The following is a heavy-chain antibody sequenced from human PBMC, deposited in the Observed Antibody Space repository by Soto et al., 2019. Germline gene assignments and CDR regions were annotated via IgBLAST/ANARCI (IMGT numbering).Heavy chain of an antibody. CDR2: ISYDGSNK. D-gene: IGHD3-10*01. CDR3: AKDLQPLLWFGELLLVLDS. J-gene: IGHJ4*02. Sequence: GGSLRLSCAASGFTFSSYGMHWVRQAPGKGLEWVAVISYDGSNKYYADSVKGRFTISRDNSKNTLYLQMNSLRAEDTAVYYCAKDLQPLLWFGELLLVLDSWGQGTLVTVSS. CDR1: GFTFSSYG. V-gene: IGHV3-30*18.